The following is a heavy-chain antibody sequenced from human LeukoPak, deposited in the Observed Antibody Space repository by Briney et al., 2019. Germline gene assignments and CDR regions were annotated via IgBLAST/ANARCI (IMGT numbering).Heavy chain of an antibody. D-gene: IGHD3-22*01. V-gene: IGHV1-24*01. Sequence: GASVNVSCKVSGYTLTELSMHWVRQAPGKGLEWMGGFDPEDGETIYAQKFQGRVTMTEDTSTDTAYMELSSLRSEDTAVYYCATVSSSGYYGGFDYWGQGTLVTVSS. CDR3: ATVSSSGYYGGFDY. J-gene: IGHJ4*02. CDR2: FDPEDGET. CDR1: GYTLTELS.